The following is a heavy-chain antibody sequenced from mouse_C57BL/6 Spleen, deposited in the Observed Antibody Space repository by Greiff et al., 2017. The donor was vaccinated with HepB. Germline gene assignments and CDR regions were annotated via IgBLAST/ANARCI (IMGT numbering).Heavy chain of an antibody. J-gene: IGHJ1*03. Sequence: EMMLVESGGGLVQPGGSLKLSCAASGFTFSDYYMYWVRQTPEKRLEWVAYISNGGGSTYYPDTVKGRFTISRDNAKNTLYLQMSRLKSEDTAMYYCARGYYGSSHWYFDVWGTGTTVTVSS. CDR3: ARGYYGSSHWYFDV. D-gene: IGHD1-1*01. CDR1: GFTFSDYY. V-gene: IGHV5-12*01. CDR2: ISNGGGST.